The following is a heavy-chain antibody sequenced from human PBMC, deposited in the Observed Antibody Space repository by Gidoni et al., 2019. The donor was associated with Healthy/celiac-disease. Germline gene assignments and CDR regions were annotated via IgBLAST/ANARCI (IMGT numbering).Heavy chain of an antibody. Sequence: QVQLVESGGGVVQPGRSLRLSCAASGFTFRSYGMHWVRQAPGKGLEWVAVISYDGSNNYYADSVKGRFTISRDNSKNTLYLQMNSLRAEDTAVYYCAKDFYGAGSYFDYWGQGTLVTVSS. D-gene: IGHD3-10*01. J-gene: IGHJ4*02. CDR3: AKDFYGAGSYFDY. V-gene: IGHV3-30*18. CDR2: ISYDGSNN. CDR1: GFTFRSYG.